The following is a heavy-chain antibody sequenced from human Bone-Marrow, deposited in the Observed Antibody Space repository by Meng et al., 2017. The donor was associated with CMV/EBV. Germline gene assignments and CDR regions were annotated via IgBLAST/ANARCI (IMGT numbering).Heavy chain of an antibody. CDR3: ARVEMATHTFDI. CDR2: ISYDGTNK. CDR1: GFTFSNYA. J-gene: IGHJ3*02. D-gene: IGHD5-24*01. Sequence: GGSLRLSCAASGFTFSNYAIHWVRQAPGQGLEWVSFISYDGTNKYYADSVKGRFTISRDNAKNSLYLQMNSLRAEDTAVYYCARVEMATHTFDIWGQGTMVTVSS. V-gene: IGHV3-30-3*01.